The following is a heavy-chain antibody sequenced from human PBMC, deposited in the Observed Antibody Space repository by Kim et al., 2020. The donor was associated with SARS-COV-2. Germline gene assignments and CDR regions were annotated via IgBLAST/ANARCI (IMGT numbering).Heavy chain of an antibody. CDR1: GFSFTTNW. D-gene: IGHD2-15*01. Sequence: GGSLRLSCVVSGFSFTTNWMSWVRQAPGKGLEWVAKIKEDGTEKYYGYSVEGRFTISRDNAKNSLYLQMNSLSAEDTAVYYCARDRRYSLDYWGQGNLVTVSS. CDR3: ARDRRYSLDY. J-gene: IGHJ4*02. CDR2: IKEDGTEK. V-gene: IGHV3-7*01.